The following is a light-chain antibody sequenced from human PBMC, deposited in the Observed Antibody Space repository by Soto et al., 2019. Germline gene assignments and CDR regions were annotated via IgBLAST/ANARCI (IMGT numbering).Light chain of an antibody. J-gene: IGKJ1*01. CDR2: GAS. CDR3: QQYNSYSQT. CDR1: HSINSN. V-gene: IGKV3-15*01. Sequence: EIVMTQSPACLSVYPGERAALSCRARHSINSNLAWYQHKTGQAPRMLIYGASTRATGIPARFSGSGSGTEFTLTISGLQPEDFSTYYCQQYNSYSQTFGQGTKVDIK.